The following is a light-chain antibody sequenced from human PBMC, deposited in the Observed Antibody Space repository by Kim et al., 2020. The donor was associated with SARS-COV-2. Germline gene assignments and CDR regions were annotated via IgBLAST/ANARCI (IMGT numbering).Light chain of an antibody. J-gene: IGKJ1*01. Sequence: ASVVDIVTISCRASQDVSNYLAWFQLKPGKAPKLLIYAASALQPGVPSRFSGSGSGTDFTLTVTSLQPEDVATYYCQKCDSAPWTFGQGTKVDIK. CDR1: QDVSNY. V-gene: IGKV1-27*01. CDR3: QKCDSAPWT. CDR2: AAS.